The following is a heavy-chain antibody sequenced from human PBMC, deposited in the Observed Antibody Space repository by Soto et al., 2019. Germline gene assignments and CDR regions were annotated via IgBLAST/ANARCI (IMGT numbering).Heavy chain of an antibody. V-gene: IGHV4-34*01. J-gene: IGHJ6*03. CDR2: INHSGST. CDR1: GGSFSGYY. CDR3: ARGLGDIVVVPAAHYYYYMDV. Sequence: SETLSLTCAVYGGSFSGYYWSWIRQPPGKGLEWIGEINHSGSTNYNPSLKSRVTISVDTSKNQFSLKLSSVTAADTAVYYCARGLGDIVVVPAAHYYYYMDVWGKGTTVTVSS. D-gene: IGHD2-2*01.